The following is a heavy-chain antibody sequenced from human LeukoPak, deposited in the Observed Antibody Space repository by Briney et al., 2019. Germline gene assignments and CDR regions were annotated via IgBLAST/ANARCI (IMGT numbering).Heavy chain of an antibody. V-gene: IGHV1-18*01. CDR2: ISAYNGNT. CDR3: ARGEEYYYGSGSLSAFDY. Sequence: ASVKVSCKTSGYTFTSYGISWVRQAPGQGLEWMGWISAYNGNTNYAQKLQGRVTMTTDTSTSTAYMELRSLRSDDTAVYYCARGEEYYYGSGSLSAFDYWGQGTLVTVSS. CDR1: GYTFTSYG. D-gene: IGHD3-10*01. J-gene: IGHJ4*02.